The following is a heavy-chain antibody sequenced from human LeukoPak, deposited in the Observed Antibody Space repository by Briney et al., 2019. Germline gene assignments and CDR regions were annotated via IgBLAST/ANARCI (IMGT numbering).Heavy chain of an antibody. Sequence: GGSLRLSCAASGFTFSSYWMHWVRQAPGKVLVWVSRINSDGSSTNYADSVKGRFTISRDNAKNTLYLQMNSLRAEDTAVYYCAKDLLRDRWFGESWGQGTLVTVSS. D-gene: IGHD3-10*01. CDR2: INSDGSST. V-gene: IGHV3-74*01. J-gene: IGHJ5*02. CDR1: GFTFSSYW. CDR3: AKDLLRDRWFGES.